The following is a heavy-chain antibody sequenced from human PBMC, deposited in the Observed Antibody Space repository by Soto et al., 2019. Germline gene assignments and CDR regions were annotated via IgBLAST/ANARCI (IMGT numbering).Heavy chain of an antibody. V-gene: IGHV1-69*06. CDR3: ATSPTTMIVLYYFDY. CDR2: IIPIFGTA. CDR1: GGTFSSYA. Sequence: SVKVSCKASGGTFSSYAISWVRQAPGQGLEWMGGIIPIFGTANYAQKFQGRVTITADKSTSTAYMELSSLRSEDTAVYYCATSPTTMIVLYYFDYWGQGTLVTVSS. J-gene: IGHJ4*02. D-gene: IGHD3-22*01.